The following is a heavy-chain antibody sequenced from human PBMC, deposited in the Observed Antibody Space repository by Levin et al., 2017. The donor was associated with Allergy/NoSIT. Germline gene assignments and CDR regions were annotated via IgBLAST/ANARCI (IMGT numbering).Heavy chain of an antibody. D-gene: IGHD2-2*01. CDR2: ISYDGSNK. V-gene: IGHV3-30-3*01. Sequence: GGSLRLSCAASGFTFSSYAMHWVRQAPGKGLEWVAVISYDGSNKYYADSVKGRFTISRDNSKNTLYLQMNSLRAEDTAVYYCAREISTSSFYYYYGMDVWGQGTTVTVSS. CDR3: AREISTSSFYYYYGMDV. CDR1: GFTFSSYA. J-gene: IGHJ6*02.